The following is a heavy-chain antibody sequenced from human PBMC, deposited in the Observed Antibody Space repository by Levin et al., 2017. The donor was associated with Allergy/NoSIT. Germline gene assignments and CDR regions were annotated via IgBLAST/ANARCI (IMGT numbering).Heavy chain of an antibody. Sequence: ASVKVSCEASGYAFTTYYMHWVRQAPGQGLEWMGWIVTNNGGTNYAQKFQGRVIMTRDTSINTAYMELSRLTSDDTAVYYCARGGPHHGCDFWGQGTSVTVSP. J-gene: IGHJ3*01. D-gene: IGHD1-26*01. CDR2: IVTNNGGT. CDR3: ARGGPHHGCDF. V-gene: IGHV1-2*02. CDR1: GYAFTTYY.